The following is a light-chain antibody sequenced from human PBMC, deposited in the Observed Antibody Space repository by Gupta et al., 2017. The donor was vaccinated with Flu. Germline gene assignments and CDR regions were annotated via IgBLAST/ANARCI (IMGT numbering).Light chain of an antibody. CDR2: GNN. CDR3: NSRDSSGNHVV. Sequence: GDSLRSYYASRYQQEPGQVPVLVIYGNNHRASGIPYRCSGSSSGNTASLTITGAEAEDEADYYLNSRDSSGNHVVFGGGTKLTVL. J-gene: IGLJ2*01. CDR1: SLRSYY. V-gene: IGLV3-19*01.